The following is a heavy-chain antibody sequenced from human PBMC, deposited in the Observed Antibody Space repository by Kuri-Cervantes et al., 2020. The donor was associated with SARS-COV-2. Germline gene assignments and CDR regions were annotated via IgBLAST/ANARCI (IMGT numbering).Heavy chain of an antibody. CDR3: ARHAQQWLVRYFDY. CDR2: IYYSGST. D-gene: IGHD6-19*01. J-gene: IGHJ4*03. Sequence: GSLGLSCTVSGGSISSSSYYWGWIRQPPGKGLEWIGSIYYSGSTYYNPSLKRRVTISVDTSKNQFSLKLSSVTAADTAVYYCARHAQQWLVRYFDYWGQGTLVTVSS. V-gene: IGHV4-39*01. CDR1: GGSISSSSYY.